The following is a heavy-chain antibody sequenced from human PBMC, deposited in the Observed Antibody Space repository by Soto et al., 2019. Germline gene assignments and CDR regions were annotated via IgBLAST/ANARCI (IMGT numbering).Heavy chain of an antibody. CDR3: ARTVPRGYYGMDV. J-gene: IGHJ6*02. D-gene: IGHD2-2*01. V-gene: IGHV1-2*02. CDR2: INPNSGAT. CDR1: GYTFSGYY. Sequence: ASVKVSCKASGYTFSGYYMHWVRQAPGQGLEWMGWINPNSGATNYAQKFQGRVTMTRDTSISTAYMELSRLRSDDTAVYYCARTVPRGYYGMDVWGQGTTVTVSS.